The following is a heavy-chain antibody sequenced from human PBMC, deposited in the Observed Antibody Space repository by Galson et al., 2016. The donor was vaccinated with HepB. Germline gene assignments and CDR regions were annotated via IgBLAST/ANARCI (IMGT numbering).Heavy chain of an antibody. CDR3: GTESYLKGHSIVVAAPSQT. CDR2: IYSGGGT. J-gene: IGHJ5*02. D-gene: IGHD2-15*01. V-gene: IGHV3-53*01. Sequence: SLRLSCAASGFTFSNYAMSWVRQAPGKGLEWVSVIYSGGGTYYADSVQGRFTISRDNSKNTVFLEMNSLRAEDTAVYYCGTESYLKGHSIVVAAPSQTWGRGTLVTVSS. CDR1: GFTFSNYA.